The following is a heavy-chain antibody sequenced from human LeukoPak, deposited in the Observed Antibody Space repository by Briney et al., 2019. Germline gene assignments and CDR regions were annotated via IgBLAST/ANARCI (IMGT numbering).Heavy chain of an antibody. J-gene: IGHJ5*02. V-gene: IGHV3-48*03. CDR3: ARDLGQYYDTSDNWFDP. CDR1: GFTFSNYE. D-gene: IGHD3-22*01. Sequence: PGGSLRLSCAASGFTFSNYEMNWVRQAPGKGLEWVSYISISGSTIYYADSVKGRFTISRDNAKNTLNLQMNSLRAEDTAVYYCARDLGQYYDTSDNWFDPWGQGTLVTVSS. CDR2: ISISGSTI.